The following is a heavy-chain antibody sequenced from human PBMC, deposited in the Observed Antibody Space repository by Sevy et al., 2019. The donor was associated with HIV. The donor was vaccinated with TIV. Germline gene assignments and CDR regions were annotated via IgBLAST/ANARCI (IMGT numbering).Heavy chain of an antibody. Sequence: SETLSLTCAVYGGSFSGFYWSWIRQPPGKGLEWIGEINHSGSTNHNPSLKSRVTISADTSKNQFSLKLTSVTAADTAVYYCARGRYDNTGYYPYWGQETLVTVSS. V-gene: IGHV4-34*01. CDR1: GGSFSGFY. CDR3: ARGRYDNTGYYPY. CDR2: INHSGST. J-gene: IGHJ4*02. D-gene: IGHD3-22*01.